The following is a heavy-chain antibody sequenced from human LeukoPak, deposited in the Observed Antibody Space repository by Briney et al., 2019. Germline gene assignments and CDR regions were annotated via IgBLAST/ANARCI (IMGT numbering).Heavy chain of an antibody. D-gene: IGHD5-24*01. CDR3: VKENNYSPGGDY. Sequence: GGALRLSCSAPGFTFSNFPLYWVPQAAGKGLEYFSAISSNGVNTYYTDSVKGGFSISRDNSKNALYLQMSSLRPEDTAVYYCVKENNYSPGGDYWGQGTLVTVSS. CDR1: GFTFSNFP. V-gene: IGHV3-64D*09. CDR2: ISSNGVNT. J-gene: IGHJ4*02.